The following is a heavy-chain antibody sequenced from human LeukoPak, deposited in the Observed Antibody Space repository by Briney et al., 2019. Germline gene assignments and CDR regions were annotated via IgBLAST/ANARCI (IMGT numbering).Heavy chain of an antibody. CDR1: GYTFTSYG. CDR2: ISAYNGNT. D-gene: IGHD6-6*01. Sequence: ASVKVSCKASGYTFTSYGISWVRQAPGQGLEWMGWISAYNGNTNYAQKLQGRVTMTTDTSTSTAYMELRSLRSDDTAVYYCARVASIRAANDAFDIWGPGTMVTVSS. J-gene: IGHJ3*02. V-gene: IGHV1-18*01. CDR3: ARVASIRAANDAFDI.